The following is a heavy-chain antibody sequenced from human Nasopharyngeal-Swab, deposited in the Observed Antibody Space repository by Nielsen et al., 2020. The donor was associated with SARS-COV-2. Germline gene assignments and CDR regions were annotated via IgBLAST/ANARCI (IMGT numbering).Heavy chain of an antibody. CDR2: TKEDGTVT. Sequence: GESLKISCAATGFTFSSYWMSWVRQAPGRGLEWLAHTKEDGTVTHYVDSVRGRFTISRDNARNTLYLQMNSLRAEDTALYYCVRATNLGGSLWVPDYWGRGTLVTVSS. CDR1: GFTFSSYW. D-gene: IGHD5-12*01. J-gene: IGHJ4*02. V-gene: IGHV3-7*02. CDR3: VRATNLGGSLWVPDY.